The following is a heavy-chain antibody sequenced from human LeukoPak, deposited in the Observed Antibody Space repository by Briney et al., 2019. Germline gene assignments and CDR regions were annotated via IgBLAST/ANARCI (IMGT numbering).Heavy chain of an antibody. V-gene: IGHV4-39*01. CDR1: GGSISSSSYY. CDR2: IYYSGST. J-gene: IGHJ4*02. CDR3: AVVIIGGDYFDY. Sequence: PSETLSLTCTVSGGSISSSSYYWGWIRQPPGKGLEWIGSIYYSGSTYYNLSLKSRVTISVDTSKNQSSLKLSSVTAADTAVYYCAVVIIGGDYFDYWGQGTLVTVSS. D-gene: IGHD3-3*01.